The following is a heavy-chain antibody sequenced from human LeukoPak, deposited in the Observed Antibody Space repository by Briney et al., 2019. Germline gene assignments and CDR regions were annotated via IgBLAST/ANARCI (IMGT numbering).Heavy chain of an antibody. CDR1: VFSLRRYC. D-gene: IGHD6-19*01. CDR3: ATLLRHGWYLDS. V-gene: IGHV3-23*01. J-gene: IGHJ4*02. CDR2: ISGSVCCT. Sequence: GWSVTLSWVVCVFSLRRYCMTWVRQAPGEAMEWVASISGSVCCTYYADSVTGRLTSSRDNSKRTLSLQMNSLRTEDTAVEYCATLLRHGWYLDSWGQGTLVTVSS.